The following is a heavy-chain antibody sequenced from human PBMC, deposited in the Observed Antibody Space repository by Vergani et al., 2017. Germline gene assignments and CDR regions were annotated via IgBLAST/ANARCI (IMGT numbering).Heavy chain of an antibody. CDR3: ASARLLPAAHYYFDY. CDR1: GFTFSSYS. J-gene: IGHJ4*02. D-gene: IGHD2-2*01. Sequence: EVQLVESGGGLVKPGGSLRLSCAASGFTFSSYSMNWVRQAPGKGLEWVSPISSSSTYIYYADSVKGRFTISRDNAKNSLYLQMNSLRAEDTAVYYCASARLLPAAHYYFDYWGQGTLVTVSS. CDR2: ISSSSTYI. V-gene: IGHV3-21*01.